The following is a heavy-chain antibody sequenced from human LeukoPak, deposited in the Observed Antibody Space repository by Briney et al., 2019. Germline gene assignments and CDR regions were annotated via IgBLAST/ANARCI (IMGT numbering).Heavy chain of an antibody. V-gene: IGHV3-66*02. CDR1: GFTVSSNY. Sequence: GGSLRLSCAASGFTVSSNYMSWVRQAPGKGLEWVSVIYSGGSTYYADSVKGRFTISRDNSKNTLYLQMNSLRAEDTAVYYCARDLWDCSSTSCFRWFDPWGQGTLVTVSS. J-gene: IGHJ5*02. CDR3: ARDLWDCSSTSCFRWFDP. CDR2: IYSGGST. D-gene: IGHD2-2*01.